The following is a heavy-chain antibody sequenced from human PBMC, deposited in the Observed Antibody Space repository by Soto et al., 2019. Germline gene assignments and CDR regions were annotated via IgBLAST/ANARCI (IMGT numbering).Heavy chain of an antibody. CDR2: ISAYNANT. CDR3: ARGRYLDY. D-gene: IGHD1-26*01. Sequence: QVYLVQSGAEVKKPGASVKVSCKASGYTFTTYGIAWVRQAPGQGLEWMGWISAYNANTDYAQRLQGRVTITTDTSTSTAHMELRSLRSDDTAVYYCARGRYLDYWGQGPLVTVSS. V-gene: IGHV1-18*01. CDR1: GYTFTTYG. J-gene: IGHJ4*02.